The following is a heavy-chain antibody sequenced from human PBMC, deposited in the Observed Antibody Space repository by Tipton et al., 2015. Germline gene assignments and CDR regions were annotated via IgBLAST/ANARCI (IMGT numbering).Heavy chain of an antibody. CDR1: GFSFSGYG. D-gene: IGHD1-26*01. CDR3: ARDIGSRGDAFDI. V-gene: IGHV3-33*01. J-gene: IGHJ3*02. CDR2: IWYDGSNK. Sequence: SLRLSCVASGFSFSGYGMHWVRQAPGKGLEWVAVIWYDGSNKYYADSVKGRFTISRDNSKNTLYLQMNSLRAEDTAVYYCARDIGSRGDAFDIWGQGTMVTVSS.